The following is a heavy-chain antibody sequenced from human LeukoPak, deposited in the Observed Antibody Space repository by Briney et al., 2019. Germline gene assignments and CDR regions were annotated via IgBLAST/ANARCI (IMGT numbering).Heavy chain of an antibody. CDR1: GGSFSGYY. V-gene: IGHV4-34*01. J-gene: IGHJ4*02. Sequence: PSETLSLTCAVYGGSFSGYYWSWIRQPLGKGLEWIGEINHSGSTNYNPSLKSRVTISVDTSKNQFSLKLSSVTAADTAVYYCTYSSGPIDYWGQGTLVTVSS. D-gene: IGHD6-19*01. CDR2: INHSGST. CDR3: TYSSGPIDY.